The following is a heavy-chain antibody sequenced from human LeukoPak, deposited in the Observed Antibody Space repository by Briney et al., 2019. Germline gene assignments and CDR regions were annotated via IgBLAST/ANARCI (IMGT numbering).Heavy chain of an antibody. CDR2: ISAYNGNT. Sequence: ASVKVSCKASGYTFTSYGISWVRQAPGQGLEWMGWISAYNGNTNYAQKFQGRVTMTRDTSISTAYMELSRLRSDDTAVYYCARDLVELTLVANWFDPWGQGTLVTVSS. CDR1: GYTFTSYG. CDR3: ARDLVELTLVANWFDP. J-gene: IGHJ5*02. D-gene: IGHD1-26*01. V-gene: IGHV1-18*01.